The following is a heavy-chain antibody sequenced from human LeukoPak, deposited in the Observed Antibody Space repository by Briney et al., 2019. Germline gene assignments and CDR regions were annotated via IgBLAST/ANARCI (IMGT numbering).Heavy chain of an antibody. CDR2: IWYDGSDK. CDR3: ARVMDDSSDPRFQLVDY. V-gene: IGHV3-33*01. D-gene: IGHD3-22*01. CDR1: GFTFSSYG. Sequence: GGSLRLSCAASGFTFSSYGMHWVRQAPGKGLEWVAVIWYDGSDKYYADSVKGRFTISRDNSKNTLYLQMNSLRAEDTAVYYCARVMDDSSDPRFQLVDYWGQGTLVTVSS. J-gene: IGHJ4*02.